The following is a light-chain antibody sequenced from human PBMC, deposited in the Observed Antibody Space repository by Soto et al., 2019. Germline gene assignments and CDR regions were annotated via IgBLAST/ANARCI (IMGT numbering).Light chain of an antibody. J-gene: IGKJ2*01. CDR3: QQLNSYPYT. CDR2: AAS. CDR1: QDISSY. V-gene: IGKV1-9*01. Sequence: DIQLTQSPSFLSASVGDRVIITCRASQDISSYLAWYQQKPGKAPKLLIYAASTLQSGVPSRFSGSGSGAEFTLTISSLQPEDFASYYCQQLNSYPYTFGPGTKLEIK.